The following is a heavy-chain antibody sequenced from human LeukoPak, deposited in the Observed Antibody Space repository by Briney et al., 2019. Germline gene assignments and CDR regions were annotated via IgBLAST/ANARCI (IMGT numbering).Heavy chain of an antibody. CDR2: ISSSSSYI. J-gene: IGHJ1*01. CDR3: ARTTDYGDYVEYFQH. CDR1: GFNFDDYG. V-gene: IGHV3-21*01. Sequence: GGSLRLSCAASGFNFDDYGMNWVRQAPGKGLEWVSSISSSSSYIYYVDSVKGRFTISRDNAKNSLYLQMNSLRAEDTAVYYCARTTDYGDYVEYFQHWGQGTLVTVSS. D-gene: IGHD4-17*01.